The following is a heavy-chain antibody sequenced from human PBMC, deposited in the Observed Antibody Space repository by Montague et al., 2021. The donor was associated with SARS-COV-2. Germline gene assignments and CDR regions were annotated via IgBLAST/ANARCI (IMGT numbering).Heavy chain of an antibody. Sequence: SLRLSCAASGFSFSNYDMYWVRQATGKGLEWVSGIDTAGHTYYPGSVKGRFTISRENANNSLYPQMSSLRDGDTAVYYCARETTVQYYYAMDVWGQGTTVTVSS. J-gene: IGHJ6*02. CDR2: IDTAGHT. V-gene: IGHV3-13*04. D-gene: IGHD3-16*01. CDR3: ARETTVQYYYAMDV. CDR1: GFSFSNYD.